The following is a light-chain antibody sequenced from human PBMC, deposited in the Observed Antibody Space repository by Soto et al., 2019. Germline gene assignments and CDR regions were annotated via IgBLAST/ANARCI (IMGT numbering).Light chain of an antibody. CDR1: QAIRSD. V-gene: IGKV1-6*01. CDR3: LQDNDFPFT. CDR2: AGS. J-gene: IGKJ3*01. Sequence: AIQLTQSPSSLSASVGDRVTITCRASQAIRSDVGWYQQQPGKAPKLLIYAGSSLQSGVPSRFSGSGSDTDFTLTINSLQPEDFATYYCLQDNDFPFTFGPGTTVDFK.